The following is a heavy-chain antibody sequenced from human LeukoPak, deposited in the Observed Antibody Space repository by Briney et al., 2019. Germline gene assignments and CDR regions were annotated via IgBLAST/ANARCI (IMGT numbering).Heavy chain of an antibody. J-gene: IGHJ5*02. CDR2: VSSSGAST. Sequence: GGSLRLSCAASGFTFNNYAMTWVRQAPGKGLEWVSSVSSSGASTYYADSVKGRFTVSTDNSQNKLYLQMNSLRAEDTAIYYCAKAPTVTTLDPWGQGNLVPVSS. CDR1: GFTFNNYA. V-gene: IGHV3-23*01. CDR3: AKAPTVTTLDP. D-gene: IGHD4-17*01.